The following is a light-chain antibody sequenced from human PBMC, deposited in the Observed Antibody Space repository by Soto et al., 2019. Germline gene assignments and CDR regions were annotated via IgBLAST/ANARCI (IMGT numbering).Light chain of an antibody. J-gene: IGLJ2*01. Sequence: QAVVTQSPSASASLGASVKLTCTLSSGLSSYAIAWHQQQPEKGPRYLMKLNSDGSHTKGDGIPDRFSGSSSGAERYLIISSIQSDDEADSYCQTWGTGIRVFGGGTKLTVL. CDR2: LNSDGSH. V-gene: IGLV4-69*01. CDR1: SGLSSYA. CDR3: QTWGTGIRV.